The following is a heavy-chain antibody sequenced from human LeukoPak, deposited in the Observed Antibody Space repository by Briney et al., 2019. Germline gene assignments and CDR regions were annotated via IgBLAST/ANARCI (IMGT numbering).Heavy chain of an antibody. D-gene: IGHD6-19*01. V-gene: IGHV4-59*01. Sequence: SETLSLTCTVSGGSISSYYWSWIRQPPGKGLEWIGYIYYSGSTNYNPSLKSRVTISVDTSKNQFSLKLSSVTAADTAVYYCARGHSGWYTYYYYYMDVWGKGTTVTVSS. CDR2: IYYSGST. CDR1: GGSISSYY. CDR3: ARGHSGWYTYYYYYMDV. J-gene: IGHJ6*03.